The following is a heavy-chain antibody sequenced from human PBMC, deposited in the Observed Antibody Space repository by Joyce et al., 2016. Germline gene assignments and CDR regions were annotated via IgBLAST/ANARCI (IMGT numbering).Heavy chain of an antibody. Sequence: QVQLVQSGAEVKEPGASVKVSCKASGYNFTNYVIHWVRLAPGQRLEWMGWINAGKGNTRYSPNFQDRVTITRDTSASTAYMEVNSLRSEDTAIYYCARDVETVGYYFDLWGRGSLVTVSS. D-gene: IGHD6-25*01. J-gene: IGHJ2*01. CDR3: ARDVETVGYYFDL. V-gene: IGHV1-3*01. CDR1: GYNFTNYV. CDR2: INAGKGNT.